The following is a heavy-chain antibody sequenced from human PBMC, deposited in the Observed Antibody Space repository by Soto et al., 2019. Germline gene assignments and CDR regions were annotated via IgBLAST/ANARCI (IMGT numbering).Heavy chain of an antibody. D-gene: IGHD5-18*01. CDR2: IYYSGST. J-gene: IGHJ6*02. V-gene: IGHV4-61*01. CDR3: ARPLYSYGPMDV. CDR1: GGSVSSGSYY. Sequence: QVQLQESGPGLVKPSETLSLTCTVSGGSVSSGSYYWGWIRQPPGKGLEWIGYIYYSGSTNYNPSLKSRVTISVDTSKNQFSLKLSSVTAADTAVYYCARPLYSYGPMDVWGQGTTVTVSS.